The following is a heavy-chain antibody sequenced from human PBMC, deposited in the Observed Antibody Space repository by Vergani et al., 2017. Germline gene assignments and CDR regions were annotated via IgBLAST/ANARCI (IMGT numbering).Heavy chain of an antibody. CDR2: IYYSGST. CDR1: GGSISSSSYY. Sequence: QLQLQESGPGLVKPSETLSLTCTVSGGSISSSSYYWGWIRQPPGKGLEWIGSIYYSGSTYYNPSLKSRVTISVDTSKNQFSLKLSSVTAADTAVYYCARGRRVPAAISWFDPWGQGTLVTVSS. J-gene: IGHJ5*02. V-gene: IGHV4-39*01. D-gene: IGHD2-2*01. CDR3: ARGRRVPAAISWFDP.